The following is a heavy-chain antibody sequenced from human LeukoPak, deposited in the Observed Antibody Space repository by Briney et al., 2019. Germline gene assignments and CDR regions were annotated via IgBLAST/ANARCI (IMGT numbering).Heavy chain of an antibody. Sequence: GGSLRLSCAASGFTFSTYGMNWVRQAPGKGLEWVSSISSGSVYIYYADSVKGRFTISRGNAKSSLYLQMNSLRAEDTAVYYCARDEHGSGSYYNFDYWGQGTLVTVSS. CDR3: ARDEHGSGSYYNFDY. J-gene: IGHJ4*02. V-gene: IGHV3-21*01. D-gene: IGHD3-10*01. CDR2: ISSGSVYI. CDR1: GFTFSTYG.